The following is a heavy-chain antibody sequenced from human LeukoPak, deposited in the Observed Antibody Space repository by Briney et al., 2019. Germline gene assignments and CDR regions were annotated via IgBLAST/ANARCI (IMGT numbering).Heavy chain of an antibody. CDR1: GLTFSRYD. D-gene: IGHD1-1*01. CDR3: ARYKSARTSRLDF. V-gene: IGHV3-30*09. CDR2: ISYDGSNK. Sequence: GGSLRLSCAASGLTFSRYDMHWVRQAPGQGLVWVALISYDGSNKYYADSVKGRFAISRDNSKNSLYLQMNNLKTEDTAGDYFARYKSARTSRLDFWRRGTLVSVSS. J-gene: IGHJ4*02.